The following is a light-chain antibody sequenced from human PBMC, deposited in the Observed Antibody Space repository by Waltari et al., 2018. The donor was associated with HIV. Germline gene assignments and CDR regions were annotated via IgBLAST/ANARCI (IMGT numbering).Light chain of an antibody. V-gene: IGLV1-47*01. Sequence: QSVLTQPPSASGTPGQRVTISCSGSSANVGNTVYWYQQLPGTAPNVLIYRDNQRPSGVPDRFSGSRSGTSASLDVSGLRSEDEANYFCAAWDDILSGWVFGGGTKLTVL. J-gene: IGLJ3*02. CDR2: RDN. CDR3: AAWDDILSGWV. CDR1: SANVGNT.